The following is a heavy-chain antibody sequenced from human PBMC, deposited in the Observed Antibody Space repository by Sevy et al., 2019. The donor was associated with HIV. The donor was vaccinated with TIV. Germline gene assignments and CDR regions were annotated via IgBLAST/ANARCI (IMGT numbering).Heavy chain of an antibody. J-gene: IGHJ4*02. CDR3: ARGRQEGYFDY. CDR1: GYTFNIYG. Sequence: ASVKVSCKATGYTFNIYGISWVRQAPGQGLEWMGWISPYTGNTNYERKLQGRVTMTTDTSTSTAYMDLGSLRSDDTAVYYCARGRQEGYFDYWGQGTLVTVSS. CDR2: ISPYTGNT. V-gene: IGHV1-18*01.